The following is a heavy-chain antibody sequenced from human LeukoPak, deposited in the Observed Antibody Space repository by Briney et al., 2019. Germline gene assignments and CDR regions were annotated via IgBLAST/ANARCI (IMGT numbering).Heavy chain of an antibody. CDR2: ISGSGGST. Sequence: GGSLRLSCAASGFTFITYAMSWVRQAPGKGLEWVSAISGSGGSTYYADSVKGRFTISRDNSKNTLYLQMNSLRAEDTAVYYCAKDLASYSSGWYIDYWGQGTLVTVSS. V-gene: IGHV3-23*01. J-gene: IGHJ4*02. D-gene: IGHD6-19*01. CDR3: AKDLASYSSGWYIDY. CDR1: GFTFITYA.